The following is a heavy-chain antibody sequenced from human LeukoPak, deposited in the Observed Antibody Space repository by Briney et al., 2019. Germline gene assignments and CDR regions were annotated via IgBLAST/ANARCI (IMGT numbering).Heavy chain of an antibody. Sequence: SETLSLTCTVSGGSIRGYYWSWIRQPPRKGLEWIGYIYYTGVTNYSPSLKSRVTISADTSKNQFSLNLSSVTAADTAVYYCATSGATTVTTWGGSWFDPWGQGTLVTVSS. V-gene: IGHV4-59*03. J-gene: IGHJ5*02. CDR2: IYYTGVT. D-gene: IGHD4-17*01. CDR3: ATSGATTVTTWGGSWFDP. CDR1: GGSIRGYY.